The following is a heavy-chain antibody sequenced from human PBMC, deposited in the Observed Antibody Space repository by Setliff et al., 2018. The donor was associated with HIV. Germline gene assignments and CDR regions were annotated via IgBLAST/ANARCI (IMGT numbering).Heavy chain of an antibody. V-gene: IGHV3-23*01. CDR2: ISGSGGST. D-gene: IGHD6-19*01. Sequence: LRLSCAASGFIFSSYGMHWVRQAPGKGLEWVSAISGSGGSTYYADSVKGRFTISRDNSKNTLYLQMNSLRAEDTAVYYCAGESSIAVAEYFQHWGQGTLVTVSS. J-gene: IGHJ1*01. CDR1: GFIFSSYG. CDR3: AGESSIAVAEYFQH.